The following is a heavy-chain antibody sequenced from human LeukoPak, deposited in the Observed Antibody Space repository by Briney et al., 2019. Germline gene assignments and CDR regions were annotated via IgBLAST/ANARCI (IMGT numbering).Heavy chain of an antibody. CDR3: ARDRVLRFLERPTSSNGIDY. V-gene: IGHV1-69*04. CDR2: IIPILGIA. D-gene: IGHD3-3*01. J-gene: IGHJ4*02. CDR1: GGTFSSYT. Sequence: ASVKVSCKASGGTFSSYTISWVRQAPGQGLEWMGRIIPILGIANYAQKFQGRVTITADKSTSTAYMELSSLRSEDTAVYYCARDRVLRFLERPTSSNGIDYWGQGTLVTVSS.